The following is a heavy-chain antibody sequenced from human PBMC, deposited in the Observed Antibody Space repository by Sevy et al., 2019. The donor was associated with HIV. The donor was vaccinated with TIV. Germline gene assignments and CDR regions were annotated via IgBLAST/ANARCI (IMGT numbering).Heavy chain of an antibody. CDR1: GFTFSNYG. V-gene: IGHV3-33*01. CDR2: IWNDGSNK. CDR3: ARGGDFNDRSAKRDFDY. J-gene: IGHJ4*02. Sequence: GGSLRLSCAASGFTFSNYGMHWVRQAPGKGLEWVAVIWNDGSNKYYADSVKGRFTISRDNSKNTLYLQMNSLRVEDAAVYFCARGGDFNDRSAKRDFDYWGQGTLVAVSS. D-gene: IGHD3-22*01.